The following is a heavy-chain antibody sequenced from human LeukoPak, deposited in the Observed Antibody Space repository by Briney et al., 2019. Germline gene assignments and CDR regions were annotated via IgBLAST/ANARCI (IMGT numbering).Heavy chain of an antibody. J-gene: IGHJ4*02. CDR3: AKDPRYFIVVVVAATSSYFDY. CDR1: GFTFSSYG. V-gene: IGHV3-30*02. D-gene: IGHD2-15*01. CDR2: IRYDGSNK. Sequence: PGGSLRLSCAASGFTFSSYGMHWVRQAPGKGLEWVAFIRYDGSNKYYADSVKGRFTISRDNSKNTLYLQMNSLRAEDTAVYYCAKDPRYFIVVVVAATSSYFDYWGQGTLVTVSP.